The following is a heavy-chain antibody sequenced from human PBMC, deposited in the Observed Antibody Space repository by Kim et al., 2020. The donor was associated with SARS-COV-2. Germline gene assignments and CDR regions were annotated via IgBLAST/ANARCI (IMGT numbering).Heavy chain of an antibody. Sequence: GGSLRLSCATSGFTFSSYSMNWVRQAPGKGLEWVSHVSGSGTTTKYADSVKGRFTISRDNAKNSLYQQMNGLRAEDTAVDYCVRENYWAFDIWGQGTMVT. CDR3: VRENYWAFDI. D-gene: IGHD2-15*01. J-gene: IGHJ3*02. V-gene: IGHV3-48*04. CDR1: GFTFSSYS. CDR2: VSGSGTTT.